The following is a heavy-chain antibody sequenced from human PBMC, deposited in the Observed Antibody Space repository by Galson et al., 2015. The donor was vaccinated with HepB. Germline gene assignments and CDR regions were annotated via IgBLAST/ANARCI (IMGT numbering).Heavy chain of an antibody. J-gene: IGHJ4*02. CDR1: GFTFSSYA. CDR3: ARDSTYYDYVWGSPPHFDY. CDR2: ISYDGSNK. D-gene: IGHD3-16*01. Sequence: SLRLSCAASGFTFSSYAMHWVRQAPGKGLEWVAVISYDGSNKYYADSVKDRFTISRDNSKNTLYLQMNSLRAEDTAVYYCARDSTYYDYVWGSPPHFDYWGQGTLVTVSS. V-gene: IGHV3-30-3*01.